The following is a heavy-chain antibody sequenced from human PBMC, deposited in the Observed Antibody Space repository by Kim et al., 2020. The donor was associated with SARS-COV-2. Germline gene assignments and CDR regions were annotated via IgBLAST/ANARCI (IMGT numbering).Heavy chain of an antibody. CDR3: ARGQVAGTDSYFDY. Sequence: YAESVKARLAISRDNSKNTLLLQMGSLPPADTAVYYCARGQVAGTDSYFDYWGQGTLVTVAS. D-gene: IGHD6-19*01. J-gene: IGHJ4*02. V-gene: IGHV3-30*03.